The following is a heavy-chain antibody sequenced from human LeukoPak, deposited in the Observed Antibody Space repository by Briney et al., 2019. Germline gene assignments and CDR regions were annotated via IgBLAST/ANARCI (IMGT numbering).Heavy chain of an antibody. J-gene: IGHJ4*02. CDR1: GFTFSSYS. CDR2: ISSSSSYI. Sequence: PGGSLRLSCAASGFTFSSYSMNWVRQAPGKGLEWVSSISSSSSYIYYADSVKGRFTISRDNAKNSLYLQMNSLRAEDTALYYCAKDSSGQYYYGSGSLGFDYWGQGTLVTVSS. D-gene: IGHD3-10*01. V-gene: IGHV3-21*04. CDR3: AKDSSGQYYYGSGSLGFDY.